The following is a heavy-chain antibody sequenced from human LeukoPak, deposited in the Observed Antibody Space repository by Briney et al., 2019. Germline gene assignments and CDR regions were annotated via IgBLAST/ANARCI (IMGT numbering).Heavy chain of an antibody. V-gene: IGHV5-51*01. CDR3: ARHGLGYSSSWYGDY. D-gene: IGHD6-13*01. CDR2: IYPGDSDT. Sequence: RGESLKISCKGSGYSFTSYWIGWVRQMPGKGLEWMGIIYPGDSDTRYSPSFQGQVTISADKSISTAYLQWSSLKASDTAMYYCARHGLGYSSSWYGDYWGQGTLVTVPS. J-gene: IGHJ4*02. CDR1: GYSFTSYW.